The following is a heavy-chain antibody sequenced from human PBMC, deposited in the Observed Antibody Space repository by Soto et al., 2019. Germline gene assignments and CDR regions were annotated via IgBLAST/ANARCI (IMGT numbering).Heavy chain of an antibody. CDR3: ATNPIGVAGPYYFDY. CDR1: GGSVSSGSYY. CDR2: IYYSGST. Sequence: SETLSLTCTVSGGSVSSGSYYWSWIRQPPGKGLEWIGYIYYSGSTNYNPSLKSRVTISVDTSKNQFSLKLSSVTAADTAVYYCATNPIGVAGPYYFDYWGQGTLVTVSS. J-gene: IGHJ4*02. D-gene: IGHD6-19*01. V-gene: IGHV4-61*01.